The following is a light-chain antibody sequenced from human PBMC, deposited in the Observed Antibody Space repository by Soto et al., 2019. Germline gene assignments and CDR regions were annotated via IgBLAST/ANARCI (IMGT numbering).Light chain of an antibody. CDR3: CSYAGSSTLV. CDR1: SSDVGRYTL. CDR2: EGT. V-gene: IGLV2-23*01. J-gene: IGLJ2*01. Sequence: QSALTQPASVSGSPGQSITISCTGMSSDVGRYTLVSWYQQHPGKAPKLMIYEGTKRPSGVSNRFSGSKSDNTASLTISGLQAEDEADYFCCSYAGSSTLVFGGGTKLTVL.